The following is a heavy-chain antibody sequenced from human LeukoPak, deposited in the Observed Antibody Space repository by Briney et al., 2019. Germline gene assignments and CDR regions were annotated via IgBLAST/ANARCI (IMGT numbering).Heavy chain of an antibody. V-gene: IGHV3-48*01. J-gene: IGHJ4*02. CDR2: ISSSSSTI. Sequence: GGSLRLSCAASGFTFSSYSMNWVRQAPGKGLEWVSYISSSSSTIYYADSVKGRFTISRDNAKNSLYLQMSSLRAEDTAVYYCAKDKSRGRYYYDSSGYDGDYWGQGTLVTVSS. CDR1: GFTFSSYS. D-gene: IGHD3-22*01. CDR3: AKDKSRGRYYYDSSGYDGDY.